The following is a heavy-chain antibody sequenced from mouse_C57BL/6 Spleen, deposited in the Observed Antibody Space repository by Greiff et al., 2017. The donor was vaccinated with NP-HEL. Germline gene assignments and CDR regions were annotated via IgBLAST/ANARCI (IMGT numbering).Heavy chain of an antibody. Sequence: EVKLVESEGGLVQPGSSMKLSCTASGFTFSDYYMAWVRQVPEKGLEWVANINYDGSSTYYLDSLKSRFIISRDNAKNILYLQMSSLKSEDTATYYCARWGYGNYAMDYWGQGTSVTVSS. CDR3: ARWGYGNYAMDY. CDR1: GFTFSDYY. V-gene: IGHV5-16*01. D-gene: IGHD2-1*01. CDR2: INYDGSST. J-gene: IGHJ4*01.